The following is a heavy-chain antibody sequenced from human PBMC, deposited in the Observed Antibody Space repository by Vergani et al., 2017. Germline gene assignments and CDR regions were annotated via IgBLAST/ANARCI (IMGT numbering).Heavy chain of an antibody. J-gene: IGHJ1*01. CDR1: GFLFSTYP. CDR2: ISYDGTQK. D-gene: IGHD1-1*01. Sequence: QVQLVESGGGVVQPGTSLRLSCTTSGFLFSTYPLHWVRLAPGKVLEWVAVISYDGTQKYYADSVKGRFTISRDNSKSTLYLQMNSLRTEDTAVYYCATKSCGTPGCQIGYFREWGQGTLVTVSS. CDR3: ATKSCGTPGCQIGYFRE. V-gene: IGHV3-30*04.